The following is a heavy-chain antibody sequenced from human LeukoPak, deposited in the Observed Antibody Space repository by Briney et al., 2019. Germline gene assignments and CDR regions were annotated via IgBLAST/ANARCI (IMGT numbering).Heavy chain of an antibody. CDR1: GFTFDDYA. CDR3: AKDRRGYSYVFDY. Sequence: GGSLRLSCAASGFTFDDYAMHWVRQAPGKVLEWVSGTRWNSGSIGYADSVKGRFTISRDNAKNSLYLQMNSLRAEDTALYYCAKDRRGYSYVFDYWGQRTLVTVSS. CDR2: TRWNSGSI. D-gene: IGHD5-18*01. V-gene: IGHV3-9*01. J-gene: IGHJ4*02.